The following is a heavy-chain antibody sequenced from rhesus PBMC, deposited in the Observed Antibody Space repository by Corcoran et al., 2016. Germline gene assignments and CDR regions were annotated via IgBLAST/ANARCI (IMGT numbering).Heavy chain of an antibody. Sequence: QVQLQESGPGLVKPSETLSLTCAVSGGSISGYYWNWIRQPPGKGLEWIWVIGGSGSTGGSIESTYNNASVTSRVTMSTAPSKNEFSREPSSVTAADTGVYYAAPPSAGWIQCVQLDYWGQGVLVTVSS. CDR2: IGGSGSTGGSIEST. V-gene: IGHV4-165*02. CDR1: GGSISGYY. D-gene: IGHD5-30*01. J-gene: IGHJ4*01. CDR3: APPSAGWIQCVQLDY.